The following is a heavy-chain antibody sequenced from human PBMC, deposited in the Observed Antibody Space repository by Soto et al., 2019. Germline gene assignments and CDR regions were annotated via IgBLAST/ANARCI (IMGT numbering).Heavy chain of an antibody. CDR3: ASRLPYGDYEYYFDY. CDR1: GGTFSSYA. V-gene: IGHV1-69*13. CDR2: IIPIFGTA. J-gene: IGHJ4*02. D-gene: IGHD4-17*01. Sequence: ASVKVSCKASGGTFSSYAISWVRQAPGQGLEWMGGIIPIFGTANYAQKFQGRVTITADESTSTAYMELSSLRSEDTAVYYCASRLPYGDYEYYFDYWGQGTLVTVSS.